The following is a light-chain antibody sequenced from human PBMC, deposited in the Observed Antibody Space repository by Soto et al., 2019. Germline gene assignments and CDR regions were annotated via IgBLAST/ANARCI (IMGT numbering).Light chain of an antibody. CDR1: TSDVGSYDL. J-gene: IGLJ1*01. V-gene: IGLV2-23*02. CDR2: EVS. Sequence: QSALAQPASVSGSPGQSITISCTGTTSDVGSYDLVSWYQHHPGKAPKLLIYEVSKRPSGVSDRFSGSKSGNTASLTISGLQTEDEADYHCCSFAGSSNLYVFGTGTKVTVL. CDR3: CSFAGSSNLYV.